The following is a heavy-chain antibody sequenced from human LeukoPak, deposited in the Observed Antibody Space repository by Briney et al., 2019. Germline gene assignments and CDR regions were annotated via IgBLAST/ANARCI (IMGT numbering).Heavy chain of an antibody. V-gene: IGHV3-48*04. D-gene: IGHD1-7*01. CDR3: TRTAQYTCFDP. CDR1: GFTFRTQS. J-gene: IGHJ5*02. CDR2: ISGGSSTI. Sequence: GGSLRLSCAVYGFTFRTQSMNWVRQAPGKGLEWVSYISGGSSTIHYADSVKGRFTISRDNSKNSLYLQLNSLRAEDTAMYYVTRTAQYTCFDPWGQGALVTVSS.